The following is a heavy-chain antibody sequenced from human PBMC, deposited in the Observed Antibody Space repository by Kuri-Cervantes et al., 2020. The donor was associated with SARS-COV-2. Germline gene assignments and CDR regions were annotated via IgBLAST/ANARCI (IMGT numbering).Heavy chain of an antibody. CDR2: INPKSGGA. CDR1: GYTFSEYY. CDR3: VRFRYYDSIRNASDI. V-gene: IGHV1-2*02. J-gene: IGHJ3*02. D-gene: IGHD3-22*01. Sequence: ASVKVFCKASGYTFSEYYIHWVRQAPGQGLEWMGWINPKSGGAKYAQRLQGRATMTRDTSISTVYMDLSSLRSDDTAVYYCVRFRYYDSIRNASDIWGQGTLVTVSS.